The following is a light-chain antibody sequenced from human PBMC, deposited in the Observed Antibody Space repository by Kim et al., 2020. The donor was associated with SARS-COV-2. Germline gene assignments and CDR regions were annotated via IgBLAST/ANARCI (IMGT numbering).Light chain of an antibody. CDR2: GKN. V-gene: IGLV3-19*01. CDR1: SLRSYY. CDR3: NSRDSSGNHW. Sequence: SSELTQDPAVSVALGQTVRITCQGDSLRSYYASWYQQKPGQAPVLVIYGKNNRPSGIPDRFSGSSSGNTASLTITGAQAEDEADYYCNSRDSSGNHWFGGGTQLTVL. J-gene: IGLJ3*02.